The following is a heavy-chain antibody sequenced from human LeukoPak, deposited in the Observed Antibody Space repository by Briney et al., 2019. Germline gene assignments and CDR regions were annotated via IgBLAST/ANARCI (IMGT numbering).Heavy chain of an antibody. J-gene: IGHJ4*02. CDR2: IYTSGST. D-gene: IGHD6-13*01. CDR1: GGSISSSSYY. Sequence: SETLSLTCTVSGGSISSSSYYWSWIRQPAGKGLEWIGRIYTSGSTNYNPSLKSRVTISVDTSKNQFSLKLSSVTAADTAVYYCARDDGYSSSWYFDYWGQGTLVTVSS. CDR3: ARDDGYSSSWYFDY. V-gene: IGHV4-61*02.